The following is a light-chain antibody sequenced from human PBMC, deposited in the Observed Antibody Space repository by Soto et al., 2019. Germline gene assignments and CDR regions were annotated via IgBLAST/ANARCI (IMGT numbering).Light chain of an antibody. J-gene: IGKJ1*01. Sequence: DIQMTQSPSSLSASVGDRVTITCRASQSISTWLAWYQQKPGKAPKLLIFDASTLESGVPSRFSGSASGTEFTLTISSLQTDDFATYYCLHYPRAFGQGTKVEIK. CDR2: DAS. CDR3: LHYPRA. CDR1: QSISTW. V-gene: IGKV1-5*01.